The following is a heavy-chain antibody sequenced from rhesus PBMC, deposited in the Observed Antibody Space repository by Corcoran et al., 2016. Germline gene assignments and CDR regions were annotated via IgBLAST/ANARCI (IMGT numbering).Heavy chain of an antibody. J-gene: IGHJ1*01. D-gene: IGHD5-24*01. CDR2: TSGSGGST. CDR3: ARDARDSGYRYFEF. V-gene: IGHV4-173*01. Sequence: QLQLQESGPGLVKPSATLSLTCAVSGGSIRSNSCRWPRQPPGQALEWIGRTSGSGGSTDYNPSLKSRVTISTDTSKNQFSLKLSSVTSADTAVYYCARDARDSGYRYFEFWGQGALVTVSS. CDR1: GGSIRSNS.